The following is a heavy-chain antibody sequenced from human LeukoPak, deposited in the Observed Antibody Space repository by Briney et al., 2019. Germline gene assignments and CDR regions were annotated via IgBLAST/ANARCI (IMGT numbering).Heavy chain of an antibody. CDR3: ARGHGPGATTGDQ. Sequence: QSGGSLRLSCAASGFTFSSYDMHWVRQTTGKGLEWVSAINTAGVTYYSASVRGRFTICRENAQKSLYLHMNSLRAGDTAVYFCARGHGPGATTGDQWGQGILVTVSS. CDR2: INTAGVT. V-gene: IGHV3-13*04. J-gene: IGHJ4*02. D-gene: IGHD3-16*01. CDR1: GFTFSSYD.